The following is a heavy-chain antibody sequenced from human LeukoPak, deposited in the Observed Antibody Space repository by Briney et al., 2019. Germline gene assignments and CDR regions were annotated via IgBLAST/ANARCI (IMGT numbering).Heavy chain of an antibody. Sequence: GGSLRLSCAASGFTFSSYSMNWVRQAPGKWLEWVSYISSSSSTIYYADSVKGRFTISRDNAKNSLYLQMNSLRAEDTAVYYCARDGAYCSGGSCYSEFDYWGQGTLVTVSS. CDR3: ARDGAYCSGGSCYSEFDY. J-gene: IGHJ4*02. D-gene: IGHD2-15*01. CDR1: GFTFSSYS. CDR2: ISSSSSTI. V-gene: IGHV3-48*01.